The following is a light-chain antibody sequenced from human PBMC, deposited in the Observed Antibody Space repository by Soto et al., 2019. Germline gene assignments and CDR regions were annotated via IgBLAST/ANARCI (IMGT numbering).Light chain of an antibody. V-gene: IGLV1-40*01. CDR2: ENN. J-gene: IGLJ1*01. CDR1: SSNIGAGYE. Sequence: AVVTQPPSVSEAPGQRVTISCTGGSSNIGAGYEAHWYQQVPGTAPKLLIYENNNRPSGVPDRFSCAKSGTSASLAITGLQAADEAEYYCQSYDCSLSGYVFGTGTKLTVL. CDR3: QSYDCSLSGYV.